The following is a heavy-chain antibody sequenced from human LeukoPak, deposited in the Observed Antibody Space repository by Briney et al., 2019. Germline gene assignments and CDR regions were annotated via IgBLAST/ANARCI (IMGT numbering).Heavy chain of an antibody. CDR3: ARDPSSDYYDSSGHFDY. CDR2: ISYDGSNK. J-gene: IGHJ4*02. CDR1: GFTFSSYA. D-gene: IGHD3-22*01. Sequence: GGSLRLSCAASGFTFSSYAMHWVRQAPGKGLEWVAVISYDGSNKYYADSVKGRFTISRDNSKNTLYLQMNSLRAEDTAVYYCARDPSSDYYDSSGHFDYWGQGTLVTVSS. V-gene: IGHV3-30-3*01.